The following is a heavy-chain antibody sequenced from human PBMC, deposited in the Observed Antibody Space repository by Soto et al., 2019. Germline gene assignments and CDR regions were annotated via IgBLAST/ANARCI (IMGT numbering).Heavy chain of an antibody. D-gene: IGHD6-19*01. CDR1: GFTFSSYW. V-gene: IGHV3-7*05. CDR3: ARDTEIEVAGTGMDV. J-gene: IGHJ6*02. CDR2: IKQDGSEK. Sequence: EVQLVESGGGLVQPGGSLRLSCAASGFTFSSYWMSWVRQAPGKGLEWVANIKQDGSEKYYVDSVKGRFTISRDNAKNSLYLQMNSLRAEDTAVYYCARDTEIEVAGTGMDVWGQGTTVTVSS.